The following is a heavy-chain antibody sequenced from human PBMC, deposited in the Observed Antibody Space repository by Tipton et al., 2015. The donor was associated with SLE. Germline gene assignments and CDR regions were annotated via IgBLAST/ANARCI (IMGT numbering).Heavy chain of an antibody. D-gene: IGHD1-26*01. CDR3: AKDSVGSYPSDYFDS. Sequence: SLRLSCDASGFTFRNYNMRWIRQAPGKGLEWVAFISDSGSSIYYADSVKGRFTISRDNSKNTQYLQLNRLTGEDTAVYYCAKDSVGSYPSDYFDSWGQGTLVTVSS. J-gene: IGHJ4*02. CDR2: ISDSGSSI. V-gene: IGHV3-11*01. CDR1: GFTFRNYN.